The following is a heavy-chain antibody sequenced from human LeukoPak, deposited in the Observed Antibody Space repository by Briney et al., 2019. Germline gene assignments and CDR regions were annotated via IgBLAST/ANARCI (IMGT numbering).Heavy chain of an antibody. J-gene: IGHJ5*02. V-gene: IGHV4-39*07. Sequence: TSETLSLTCTVSGGSTSSSNYYWGWIRQPPGKGLEWIGYIYHSGSTYYNPSLKSRVTISVDRSKNQFSLKLSSVTAADTAVYYCARVGNDCSSTSCYDDSNWFDPWGQGTLVTVSS. CDR1: GGSTSSSNYY. CDR2: IYHSGST. D-gene: IGHD2-2*01. CDR3: ARVGNDCSSTSCYDDSNWFDP.